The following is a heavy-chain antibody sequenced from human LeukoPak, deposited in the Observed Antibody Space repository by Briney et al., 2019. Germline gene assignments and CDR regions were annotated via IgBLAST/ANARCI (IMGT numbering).Heavy chain of an antibody. CDR2: INPSGGST. CDR1: GHTFTSYY. J-gene: IGHJ6*02. V-gene: IGHV1-46*01. CDR3: ARELRDGYNIYYYYGMDV. D-gene: IGHD5-24*01. Sequence: ASVKVSCKASGHTFTSYYMHWVRQTPGQGLEWMGIINPSGGSTSYAQKFQGRVTMTRDTSTSTVYMELSSLRSEDTAVYYCARELRDGYNIYYYYGMDVWGQGTTVTVSS.